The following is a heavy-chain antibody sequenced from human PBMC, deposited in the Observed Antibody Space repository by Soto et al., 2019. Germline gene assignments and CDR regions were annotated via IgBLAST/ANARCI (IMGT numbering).Heavy chain of an antibody. D-gene: IGHD6-19*01. V-gene: IGHV4-30-2*01. CDR2: IYQSGVT. Sequence: PSETLSLTCTMSGDSYSISTYSWSWIRQPPGKALQWIGFIYQSGVTSYNPSLASRVSISLYRSNNQCSLKLKSVTAADTAVYFCAGMPYTSGLRFDPWGPGTLVTVSS. CDR1: GDSYSISTYS. CDR3: AGMPYTSGLRFDP. J-gene: IGHJ5*02.